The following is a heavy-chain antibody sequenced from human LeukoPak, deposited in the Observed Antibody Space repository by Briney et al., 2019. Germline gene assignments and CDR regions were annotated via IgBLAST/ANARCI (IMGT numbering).Heavy chain of an antibody. CDR1: GFTFTSHA. Sequence: GASLRLSCAASGFTFTSHAMTWVRQAPGKGLEWVSGISASGGNTFYADAVKGRFTISRDNSKNTLYLQMNSLRADDTALYYCAKGGFNYPGYWGQGTLATVSS. CDR3: AKGGFNYPGY. J-gene: IGHJ4*02. CDR2: ISASGGNT. D-gene: IGHD5-18*01. V-gene: IGHV3-23*01.